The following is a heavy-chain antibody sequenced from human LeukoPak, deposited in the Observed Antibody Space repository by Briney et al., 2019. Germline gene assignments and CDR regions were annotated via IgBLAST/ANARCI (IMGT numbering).Heavy chain of an antibody. J-gene: IGHJ5*02. V-gene: IGHV3-33*08. D-gene: IGHD3-10*01. CDR3: ARGLSYGSGTSPANWFDP. CDR2: ICYDGSNK. Sequence: GGSLRLSCAASGFTFSSYSMNWVRQAPGKGLEWVATICYDGSNKSYADSVKGRFTISRDNSKKTLHLQMNSLGTEDTAVYYCARGLSYGSGTSPANWFDPWGQGTLVTVSS. CDR1: GFTFSSYS.